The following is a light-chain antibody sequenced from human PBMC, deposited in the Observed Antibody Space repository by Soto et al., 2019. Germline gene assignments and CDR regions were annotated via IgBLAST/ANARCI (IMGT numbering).Light chain of an antibody. Sequence: QSALTQPPPASGSPGQPVTISCPGTSSDVGGYNYVSWYQQHPGKAPKLMIFEVSKRPSGVPDRFSGSKSGNTASLTVSGLQAEDEADYYCSSFAGNNNLVFGGGTKLTVL. CDR3: SSFAGNNNLV. V-gene: IGLV2-8*01. CDR2: EVS. CDR1: SSDVGGYNY. J-gene: IGLJ2*01.